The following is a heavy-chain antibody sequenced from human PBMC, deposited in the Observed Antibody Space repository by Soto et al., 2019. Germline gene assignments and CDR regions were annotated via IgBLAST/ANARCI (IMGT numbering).Heavy chain of an antibody. D-gene: IGHD2-15*01. CDR3: ARGRGSWIVS. Sequence: SETLSLTCAVYGGSLSGYYWTWIRQSPGRGLEWIGEINQSGKINHSGSTNYNPSLKSRVTMSVDTSKNQFSLTLSSVTAADTAVFYWARGRGSWIVSWGQGTLVTVSS. CDR1: GGSLSGYY. CDR2: INQSGKINHSGST. V-gene: IGHV4-34*10. J-gene: IGHJ1*01.